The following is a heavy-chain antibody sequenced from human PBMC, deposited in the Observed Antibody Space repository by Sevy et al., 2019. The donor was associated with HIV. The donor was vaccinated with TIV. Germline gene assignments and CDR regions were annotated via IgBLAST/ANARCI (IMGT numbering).Heavy chain of an antibody. Sequence: SETLSLTCTVSGFSISSDYYWGWIRQPPGKGLEWIGSIYDGGSTSYNPSLKSLVTISIDTSKNQFSLKLSSVTAADTAVYYCARDYYGSGSYYEFVYWGQGTLVTVSS. CDR2: IYDGGST. D-gene: IGHD3-10*01. CDR1: GFSISSDYY. CDR3: ARDYYGSGSYYEFVY. V-gene: IGHV4-38-2*02. J-gene: IGHJ4*02.